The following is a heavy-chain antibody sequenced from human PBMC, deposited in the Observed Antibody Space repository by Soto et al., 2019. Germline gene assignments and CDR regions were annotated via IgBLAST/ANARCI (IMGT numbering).Heavy chain of an antibody. J-gene: IGHJ4*02. Sequence: PGGSLRLSCAASGFTFSGYAMSWVRQAPGKGLEWVSGISGSGGTTYYADSVKGRFTISRDNSKNTLFLQMNSLRVEDTAVYYCAKLPGASTRIYYFDYWGQGTLVTVSS. V-gene: IGHV3-23*01. CDR2: ISGSGGTT. CDR3: AKLPGASTRIYYFDY. D-gene: IGHD2-2*01. CDR1: GFTFSGYA.